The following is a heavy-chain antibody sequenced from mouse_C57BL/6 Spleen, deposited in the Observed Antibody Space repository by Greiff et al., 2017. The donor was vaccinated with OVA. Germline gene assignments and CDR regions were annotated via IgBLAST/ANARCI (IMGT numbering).Heavy chain of an antibody. CDR3: AREGITTVVATNYCDY. D-gene: IGHD1-1*01. J-gene: IGHJ2*01. CDR1: GYTFTSYG. CDR2: IYPRSGNT. V-gene: IGHV1-81*01. Sequence: VQLQESGAELARPGASVKLSCKASGYTFTSYGISWVKQRTGQGLEWIGEIYPRSGNTYYNEKFKGKATLTADKSSSTAYMELRSLTSEDSAVYFCAREGITTVVATNYCDYWGQGTTLTVSS.